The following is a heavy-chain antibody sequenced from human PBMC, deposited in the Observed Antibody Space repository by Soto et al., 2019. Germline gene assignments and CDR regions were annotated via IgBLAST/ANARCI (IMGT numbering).Heavy chain of an antibody. J-gene: IGHJ4*02. CDR2: INIGGSEH. D-gene: IGHD6-13*01. CDR3: AIATTGTSYYDY. CDR1: GYSSSKFW. Sequence: GESLKISWQASGYSSSKFWVGWVRQMPGKGMECVGFINIGGSEHRYVTYFQEKVNISAARSTNTAYFPWNRLRASDAAMFYCAIATTGTSYYDYLGQGTLVTVSS. V-gene: IGHV5-51*01.